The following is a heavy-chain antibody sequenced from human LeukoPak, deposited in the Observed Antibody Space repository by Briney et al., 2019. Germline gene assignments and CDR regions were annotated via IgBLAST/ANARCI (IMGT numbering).Heavy chain of an antibody. V-gene: IGHV3-23*01. Sequence: PGRSLTLACAGAGFSVSTYTTSWVRQPPRKGLEWVSGITGSGANTYYADSVKGRFTISRDNSKNTLYLRMNSLRAEDTAVYYCYYYDSSGFYPQAKIDYWGQGTLVTVSS. CDR1: GFSVSTYT. CDR3: YYYDSSGFYPQAKIDY. CDR2: ITGSGANT. J-gene: IGHJ4*02. D-gene: IGHD3-22*01.